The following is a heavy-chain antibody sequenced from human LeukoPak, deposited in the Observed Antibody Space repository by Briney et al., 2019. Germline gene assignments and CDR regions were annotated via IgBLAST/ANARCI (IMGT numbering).Heavy chain of an antibody. J-gene: IGHJ4*02. CDR3: ARGLYGSGSYSDRPLDY. V-gene: IGHV4-59*01. Sequence: PSETLSLTCTVSGGSISSYYWSWIRQPPGKGLEWIGYIYYSRSTNYNPSLKSRVTISVDTSKNQFSLKLSSVTAADTAVYYCARGLYGSGSYSDRPLDYWGQGTLVTVSS. CDR2: IYYSRST. D-gene: IGHD3-10*01. CDR1: GGSISSYY.